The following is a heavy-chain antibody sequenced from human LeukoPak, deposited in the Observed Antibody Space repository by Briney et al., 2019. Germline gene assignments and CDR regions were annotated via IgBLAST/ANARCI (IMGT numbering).Heavy chain of an antibody. J-gene: IGHJ4*02. CDR3: ARDQDAGYSSSWSFDY. Sequence: PSETLSLTCTVSGGSISSYYWSWIRQPAGKGLEWIGRIYTSGSTNYNPSLKSRVTMSVDTSKNQFSLKLSSVTAADTAVYYCARDQDAGYSSSWSFDYWGQGTLVTVSS. D-gene: IGHD6-13*01. V-gene: IGHV4-4*07. CDR1: GGSISSYY. CDR2: IYTSGST.